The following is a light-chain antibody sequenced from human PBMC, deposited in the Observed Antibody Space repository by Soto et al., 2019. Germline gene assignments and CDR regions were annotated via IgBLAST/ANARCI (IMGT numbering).Light chain of an antibody. V-gene: IGKV3-15*01. CDR1: QSVDIN. J-gene: IGKJ1*01. CDR2: GAS. CDR3: QQYINLWT. Sequence: EIVLTHSPATLSVSPWERVSLSSRASQSVDINLAWYQQKPGQSPRLLIYGASTRATGIPARFSGSGSGTEFTLTISSLQSEDFAVYYCQQYINLWTFGQGTKVDI.